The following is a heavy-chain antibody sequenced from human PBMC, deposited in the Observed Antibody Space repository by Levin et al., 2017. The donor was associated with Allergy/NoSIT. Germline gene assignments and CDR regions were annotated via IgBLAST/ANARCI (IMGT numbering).Heavy chain of an antibody. J-gene: IGHJ4*02. V-gene: IGHV4-39*01. CDR3: ARHVLAVAGHNDY. D-gene: IGHD6-19*01. Sequence: SETLSLTCTVSGGSISSSSYYWGWIRQPPGKGLEWIGSIYYSGSTYYNPSLKSRVTISVDTSKNQFSLKLSSVTAADTAVYYCARHVLAVAGHNDYWGQGTLVTVSS. CDR2: IYYSGST. CDR1: GGSISSSSYY.